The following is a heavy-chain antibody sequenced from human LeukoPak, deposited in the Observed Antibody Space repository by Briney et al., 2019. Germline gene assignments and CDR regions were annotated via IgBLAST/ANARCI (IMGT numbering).Heavy chain of an antibody. J-gene: IGHJ2*01. D-gene: IGHD3-16*01. CDR2: IKRDGSEK. Sequence: GGSLRLSCAASGFTFSSYWMSWVRQAPGKGLEWVANIKRDGSEKYYVDSVKGRFTISRDNAKNSLYLQMNSLRAEDTAVYYCARGSGLLGHWYFDLWGRGTLVTVS. CDR3: ARGSGLLGHWYFDL. CDR1: GFTFSSYW. V-gene: IGHV3-7*04.